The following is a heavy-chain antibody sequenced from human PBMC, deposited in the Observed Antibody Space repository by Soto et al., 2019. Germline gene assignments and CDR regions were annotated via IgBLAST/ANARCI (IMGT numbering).Heavy chain of an antibody. J-gene: IGHJ4*02. CDR3: ARDLEFGLVDY. D-gene: IGHD3-9*01. CDR1: GFTFSSYW. CDR2: IKQDGSEK. Sequence: GGPMRLSCAASGFTFSSYWMSWVRQAPGKGLEWVANIKQDGSEKYYVDSVKGRFTISRDNAKNSLYLQINSLTAEDTAVYYCARDLEFGLVDYWGQGILVTVSS. V-gene: IGHV3-7*01.